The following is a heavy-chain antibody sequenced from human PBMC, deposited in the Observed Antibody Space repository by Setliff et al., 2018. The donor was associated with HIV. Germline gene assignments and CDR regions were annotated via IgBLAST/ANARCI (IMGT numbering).Heavy chain of an antibody. CDR1: GASITSGIYY. V-gene: IGHV4-61*02. J-gene: IGHJ5*02. CDR2: VYFSGST. CDR3: ARGFGSLDP. Sequence: SETLSLTCSVSGASITSGIYYWAWIRQPAGKGLEFIGRVYFSGSTNYNPSLKSRVTISLDTSKNRFSLNLRSVTAADTAVYYCARGFGSLDPWGKGTLVTV. D-gene: IGHD1-26*01.